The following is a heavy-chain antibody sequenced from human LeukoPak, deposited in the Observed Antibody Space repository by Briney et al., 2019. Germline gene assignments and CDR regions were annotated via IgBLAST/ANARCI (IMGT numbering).Heavy chain of an antibody. J-gene: IGHJ4*02. CDR1: GYTFTSYG. V-gene: IGHV1-18*01. Sequence: ASVKVSCKASGYTFTSYGISWVRQAPGQGLEWMGWISAYNGNTNYAQKLQGRVTMTTDTSTSTAYMELRSLRSDDTAVYYCARDRPSIVSVAGTDWGQGTLVTVSS. CDR3: ARDRPSIVSVAGTD. CDR2: ISAYNGNT. D-gene: IGHD6-19*01.